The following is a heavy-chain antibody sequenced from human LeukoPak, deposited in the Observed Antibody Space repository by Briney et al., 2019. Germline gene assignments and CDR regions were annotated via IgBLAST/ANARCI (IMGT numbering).Heavy chain of an antibody. Sequence: GGSLRLSCAVSGFTFSNAWMSWVRQAPGKGLEWVGRIKSKTDGGTTDYAAPLKGRFTISRDDSRNTLYLQMSSLKTEDTALYYCSRSEAVAWSFDLWGRGTLVTVSS. V-gene: IGHV3-15*01. CDR1: GFTFSNAW. J-gene: IGHJ2*01. CDR2: IKSKTDGGTT. CDR3: SRSEAVAWSFDL. D-gene: IGHD6-19*01.